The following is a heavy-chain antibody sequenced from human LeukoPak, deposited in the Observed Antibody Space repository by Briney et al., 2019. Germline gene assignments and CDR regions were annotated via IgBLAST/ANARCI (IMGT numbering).Heavy chain of an antibody. V-gene: IGHV3-66*04. D-gene: IGHD6-13*01. J-gene: IGHJ4*02. CDR1: GFTVSSNY. CDR2: IYSGGST. Sequence: PGGSLRLSCAASGFTVSSNYMSWVRQAPGKGLEWVSVIYSGGSTYYADSVKGRFTISRDNSKNTLYLQMNSLRAEDTAVYYCARQGYSSSWYGLAYWGQGTLVTVSS. CDR3: ARQGYSSSWYGLAY.